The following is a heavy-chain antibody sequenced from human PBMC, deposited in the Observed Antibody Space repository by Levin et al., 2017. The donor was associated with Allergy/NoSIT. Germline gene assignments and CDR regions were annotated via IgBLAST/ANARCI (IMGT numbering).Heavy chain of an antibody. J-gene: IGHJ6*02. Sequence: GGSLRLSCAASGFSVSSHYMSWVRQAPGKGLEWVSVIYSDSTTYYTDSVKGRFTISRDNSKNTLYLQMNSLRAEDTAVYYCARDRGYYYGMDVWGQGTTVTVSS. CDR3: ARDRGYYYGMDV. V-gene: IGHV3-53*01. CDR2: IYSDSTT. CDR1: GFSVSSHY.